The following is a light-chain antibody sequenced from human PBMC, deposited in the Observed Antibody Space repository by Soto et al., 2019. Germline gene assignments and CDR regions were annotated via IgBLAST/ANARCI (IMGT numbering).Light chain of an antibody. CDR3: TSYTSISTYV. CDR2: ANN. V-gene: IGLV1-44*01. J-gene: IGLJ1*01. CDR1: SSNIGSNT. Sequence: QSVLTQPPSASGTPGQRVTISCSGSSSNIGSNTVNWYQQLPGTAPKLLIHANNQRPSGVPDRFSGSKSGNTASLTISGLQAEDEADYYCTSYTSISTYVFGTGTKVTVL.